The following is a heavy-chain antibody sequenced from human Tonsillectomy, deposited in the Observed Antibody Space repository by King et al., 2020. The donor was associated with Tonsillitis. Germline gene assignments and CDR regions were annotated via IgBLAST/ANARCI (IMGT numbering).Heavy chain of an antibody. V-gene: IGHV3-30*04. J-gene: IGHJ3*01. CDR3: ARVLRGGWFEAFYL. D-gene: IGHD6-19*01. Sequence: VQLVESGGAVVQPGGSLRLSCAASGFTFSSYPFHWVRQAPGKGLDWVAVISYDGTNEYYADSVKGRFIASRDNSKNTVYLEMHSLRPEDTAVYYCARVLRGGWFEAFYLWGQGTMVTVSS. CDR2: ISYDGTNE. CDR1: GFTFSSYP.